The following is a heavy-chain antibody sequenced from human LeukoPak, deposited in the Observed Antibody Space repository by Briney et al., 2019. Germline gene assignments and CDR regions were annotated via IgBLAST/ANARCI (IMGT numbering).Heavy chain of an antibody. CDR2: ISSNGGST. CDR1: GFTFSSYA. J-gene: IGHJ5*02. CDR3: AKDPGSSGWYNWFDP. V-gene: IGHV3-64D*06. Sequence: PGGSLRLSCSASGFTFSSYAMHWVRQAPGKGLEYVSAISSNGGSTYYADPVKGRFTISRDNSKNTLYLQMSSLRAEDTAVYYCAKDPGSSGWYNWFDPWGQGTLVTVSS. D-gene: IGHD6-19*01.